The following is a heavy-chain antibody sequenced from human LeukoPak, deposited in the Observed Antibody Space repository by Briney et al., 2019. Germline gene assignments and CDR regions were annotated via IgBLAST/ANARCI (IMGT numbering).Heavy chain of an antibody. V-gene: IGHV3-48*01. CDR3: ARDQGSTTVTPKPNFDY. Sequence: GGSLRLSCAASGFTFSSYSMNWVRQAPGKGLEWVSYISSSSSTIYYADSVKGRFSISRDNAKNSLYLQMNSLRAEDTAVYYCARDQGSTTVTPKPNFDYWGQGTLVTVSS. D-gene: IGHD4-17*01. J-gene: IGHJ4*02. CDR1: GFTFSSYS. CDR2: ISSSSSTI.